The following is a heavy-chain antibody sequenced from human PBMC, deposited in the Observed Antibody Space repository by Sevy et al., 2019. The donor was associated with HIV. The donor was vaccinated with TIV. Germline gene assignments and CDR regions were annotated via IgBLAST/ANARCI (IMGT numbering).Heavy chain of an antibody. J-gene: IGHJ4*02. Sequence: SETLSLTCAVHGGSFSGYYWSWIRQPPGKGLEWIGEINHSGSTNYNPSLKSRVTISVDTSKNQFSLKLSSVTAADTAVYYCARGEGDLTIWGQGTLVTVSS. D-gene: IGHD3-3*01. CDR2: INHSGST. V-gene: IGHV4-34*01. CDR1: GGSFSGYY. CDR3: ARGEGDLTI.